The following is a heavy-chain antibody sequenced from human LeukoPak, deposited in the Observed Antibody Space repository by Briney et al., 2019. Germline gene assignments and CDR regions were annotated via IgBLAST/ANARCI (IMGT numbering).Heavy chain of an antibody. Sequence: LSLTCAVYGGSFSGYYWSWIRQAPGKGLEWVSYILSSSGYAYYADAVKGRFTISRDNAKNSVYLQMNSLRAEDTAVYYCVRDQHWAFDYWGQGIQVTVSS. J-gene: IGHJ4*02. V-gene: IGHV3-11*06. CDR1: GGSFSGYY. D-gene: IGHD7-27*01. CDR2: ILSSSGYA. CDR3: VRDQHWAFDY.